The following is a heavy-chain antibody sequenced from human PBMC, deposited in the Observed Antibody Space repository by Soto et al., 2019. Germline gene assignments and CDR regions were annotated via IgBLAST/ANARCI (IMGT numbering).Heavy chain of an antibody. CDR2: INHSGST. V-gene: IGHV4-34*01. Sequence: PSETLSLTCAVYGGSFSSYYWSWIRQPPGKGLEWIGEINHSGSTNYNPSLKSRVTISVDASKNQFSLKLSSVTAADTAVYYCARRARNYYYYYYYMDVWGKGTTVTVSS. J-gene: IGHJ6*03. CDR1: GGSFSSYY. D-gene: IGHD1-7*01. CDR3: ARRARNYYYYYYYMDV.